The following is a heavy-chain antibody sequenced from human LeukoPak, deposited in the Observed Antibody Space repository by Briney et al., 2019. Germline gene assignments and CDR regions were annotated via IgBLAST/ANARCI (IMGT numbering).Heavy chain of an antibody. D-gene: IGHD1-26*01. Sequence: GGSLILSCAASGFTFSSNYMSWVRQAPGKGLEWVSVIYSGGSTYYADSVKGRFTISRDNSKNTLYLQMNSLRAEDTAVYYCAKNSGSYYWVDFWGQGTLVTVSS. CDR2: IYSGGST. V-gene: IGHV3-53*01. CDR1: GFTFSSNY. J-gene: IGHJ4*02. CDR3: AKNSGSYYWVDF.